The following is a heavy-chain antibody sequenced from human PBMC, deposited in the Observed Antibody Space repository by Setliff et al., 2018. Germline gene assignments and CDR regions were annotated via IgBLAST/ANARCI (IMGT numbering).Heavy chain of an antibody. CDR2: INAGNGNT. J-gene: IGHJ4*02. V-gene: IGHV1-3*01. D-gene: IGHD2-15*01. CDR3: ARGNLHGGNTLNYRHFDY. CDR1: GYTFTSYA. Sequence: ASVKVSCKASGYTFTSYAMHWVRQAPEQRLEWMGWINAGNGNTKYSQKFQGRVTITADKSTSTAYMELSSLRSEDTAVYYCARGNLHGGNTLNYRHFDYWGQGTLVTVSS.